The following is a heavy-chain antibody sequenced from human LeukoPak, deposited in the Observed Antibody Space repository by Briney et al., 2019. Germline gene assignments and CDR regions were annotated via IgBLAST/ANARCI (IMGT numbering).Heavy chain of an antibody. D-gene: IGHD6-13*01. CDR2: ISYDGSNK. V-gene: IGHV3-30*18. CDR3: AKDLSPWGYSSSWYWERVSYYYYGMDV. CDR1: GFNPRHYW. J-gene: IGHJ6*02. Sequence: GGSLRLSCETSGFNPRHYWMSWVRQAPGKGLEWVAVISYDGSNKYYADSVKGRFTISRDNSKNTLYLQMNSLRAEDTAVYYCAKDLSPWGYSSSWYWERVSYYYYGMDVWGQGTTVTVSS.